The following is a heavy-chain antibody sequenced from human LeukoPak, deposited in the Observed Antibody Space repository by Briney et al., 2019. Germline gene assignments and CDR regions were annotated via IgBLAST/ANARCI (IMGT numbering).Heavy chain of an antibody. CDR3: ARGPHIVAAGEPDY. V-gene: IGHV4-4*09. Sequence: SETLSLTCTVSGGSISSYYWSWIRQPPGKGLEWIGYIYTSGSTNYNPSLKSQVTFSVDTSKNQFSLKLSSVTAADTAVYYCARGPHIVAAGEPDYWGPGALVTVSS. CDR2: IYTSGST. CDR1: GGSISSYY. J-gene: IGHJ4*02. D-gene: IGHD6-13*01.